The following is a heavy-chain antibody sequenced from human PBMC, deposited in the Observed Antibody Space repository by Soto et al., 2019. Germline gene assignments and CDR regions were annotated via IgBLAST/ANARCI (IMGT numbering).Heavy chain of an antibody. CDR1: GYSFTSHN. Sequence: ASVKVSCKASGYSFTSHNIQWVRQAPGQSLEWMGWINAANGNTKYSQRFQGRVTITRDTSANTAYMELSSLTSEDTAVYYCARVDCGRDDCDLNDFWSQGTLVTVSS. J-gene: IGHJ4*02. CDR3: ARVDCGRDDCDLNDF. V-gene: IGHV1-3*01. CDR2: INAANGNT. D-gene: IGHD2-21*01.